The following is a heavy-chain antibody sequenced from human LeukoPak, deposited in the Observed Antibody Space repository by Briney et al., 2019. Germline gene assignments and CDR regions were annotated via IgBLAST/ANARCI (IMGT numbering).Heavy chain of an antibody. D-gene: IGHD3-22*01. Sequence: GGSLRLSCAASGFTFSSYAMHWVRQAPGKGLEWVAVISYDGSNKYYADSVKGRFTISRDNSKNTLYLQMNSLRAEDTAVYYCARDTYYYDSSGPEISYYYYGMDVWGRGTTVTVSS. J-gene: IGHJ6*02. CDR1: GFTFSSYA. CDR2: ISYDGSNK. CDR3: ARDTYYYDSSGPEISYYYYGMDV. V-gene: IGHV3-30*04.